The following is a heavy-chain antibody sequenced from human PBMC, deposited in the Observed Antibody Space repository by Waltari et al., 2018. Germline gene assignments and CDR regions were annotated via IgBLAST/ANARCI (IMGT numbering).Heavy chain of an antibody. CDR2: IDTHGSRT. J-gene: IGHJ4*02. V-gene: IGHV3-74*01. D-gene: IGHD1-26*01. Sequence: EVQLVESGGGLIQPGGSLRLPVQPRGFPSGTTCIHWVRQVPGKGLVWVSRIDTHGSRTDYADSVKGRFTISRDNAKNTLYLQMNSLRVEDTALYYCARDLGGSGSDWGQGTLVTVSS. CDR3: ARDLGGSGSD. CDR1: GFPSGTTC.